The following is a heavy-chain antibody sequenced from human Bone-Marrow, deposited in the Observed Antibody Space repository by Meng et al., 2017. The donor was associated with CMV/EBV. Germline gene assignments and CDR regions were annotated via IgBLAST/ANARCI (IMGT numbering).Heavy chain of an antibody. CDR3: ARDAGRLFGVFHIAD. CDR1: GYTFTGYY. Sequence: ASVKVSCKASGYTFTGYYMHWVRQAPGQGLEWMGWINPNSGGTNYAQKFQGRVTMTRDTSISKAYMELSRLRSDDTAVYYCARDAGRLFGVFHIADWGPGKLV. J-gene: IGHJ4*02. CDR2: INPNSGGT. D-gene: IGHD3-3*01. V-gene: IGHV1-2*02.